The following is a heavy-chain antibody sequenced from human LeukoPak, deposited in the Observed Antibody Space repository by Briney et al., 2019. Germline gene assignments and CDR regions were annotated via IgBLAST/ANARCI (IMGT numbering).Heavy chain of an antibody. CDR1: GFTFDGYA. D-gene: IGHD1-26*01. CDR2: ISWNSGSI. Sequence: GGSLRLSCAASGFTFDGYAMHWVRQAPGKGLEWVSGISWNSGSIGYADSVKGRFTISRDNAKNSLYLQMNSLRAEDMALYYCAKVNSGSYHGLYYFDYWGQGTLVTVSS. V-gene: IGHV3-9*03. CDR3: AKVNSGSYHGLYYFDY. J-gene: IGHJ4*02.